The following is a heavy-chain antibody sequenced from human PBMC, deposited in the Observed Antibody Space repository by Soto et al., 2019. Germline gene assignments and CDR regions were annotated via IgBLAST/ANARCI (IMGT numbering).Heavy chain of an antibody. Sequence: QGQLVQSGAEVRKPGSSVKVSCKASGGTFSRHAISWVRQAPGQGLEWMGGIIPIFGPADHAQKFQGRVTIVADESTSTVYMELSSLRSEDTAMYYCARGWGYDSNDYYYAYWGQGTLVIVSS. J-gene: IGHJ4*02. V-gene: IGHV1-69*01. CDR3: ARGWGYDSNDYYYAY. D-gene: IGHD3-22*01. CDR1: GGTFSRHA. CDR2: IIPIFGPA.